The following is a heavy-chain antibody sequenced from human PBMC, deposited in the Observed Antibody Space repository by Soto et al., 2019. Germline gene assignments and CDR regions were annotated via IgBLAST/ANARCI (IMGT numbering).Heavy chain of an antibody. CDR3: ARGYCSSIGCSHYFDY. V-gene: IGHV1-2*02. CDR2: INPTSGGT. CDR1: GYTFTGNY. D-gene: IGHD2-2*01. J-gene: IGHJ4*02. Sequence: ASVKVSCKASGYTFTGNYMHWVRQAPGQGLEWMALINPTSGGTNYAQKFQGRVTMTWDTSISTAYMELSRLRYDDTAIYYCARGYCSSIGCSHYFDYWGQGTLVNV.